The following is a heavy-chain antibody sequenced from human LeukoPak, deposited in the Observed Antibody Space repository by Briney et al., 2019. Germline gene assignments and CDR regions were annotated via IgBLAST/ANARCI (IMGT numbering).Heavy chain of an antibody. J-gene: IGHJ4*02. Sequence: PGGSLRLSCAASGFTFNSYTMSWVRQAPGKGLEWVSAISDSGYSTYYADSVKGRFTISRDKSKNTVYLQMNGLRADDTAVYYCAKVRLYDILTGWYFDYWGQGTLVTVS. CDR1: GFTFNSYT. CDR3: AKVRLYDILTGWYFDY. D-gene: IGHD3-9*01. CDR2: ISDSGYST. V-gene: IGHV3-23*01.